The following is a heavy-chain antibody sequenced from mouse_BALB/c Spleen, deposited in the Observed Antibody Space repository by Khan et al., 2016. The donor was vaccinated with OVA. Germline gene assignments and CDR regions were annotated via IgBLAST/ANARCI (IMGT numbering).Heavy chain of an antibody. CDR2: ILPGSNST. D-gene: IGHD1-1*01. CDR3: ARGNYYGSTSWFGY. Sequence: QVQLQQSGAELMKPGASVKISCKPTGYTFSSYWIEWVKQRPGHGLEGIGEILPGSNSTNYNERFQGKATITADTSSNTAYMQLSSLTSEDSAIXYCARGNYYGSTSWFGYWGQGTLVTVSA. CDR1: GYTFSSYW. J-gene: IGHJ3*01. V-gene: IGHV1-9*01.